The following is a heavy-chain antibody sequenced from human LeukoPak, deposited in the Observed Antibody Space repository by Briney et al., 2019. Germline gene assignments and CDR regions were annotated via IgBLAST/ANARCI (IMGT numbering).Heavy chain of an antibody. CDR2: IYYSGST. CDR3: ARVGASPYYFDY. D-gene: IGHD1-26*01. V-gene: IGHV4-31*03. Sequence: SETLSLTCTVSGGSISGGGYYWSWIRQHPGKGLEWIGYIYYSGSTYYNPSLKSRVSISIDTSKNQFSLNLSSVTAADTAVYYCARVGASPYYFDYWGQGTLVTVSS. CDR1: GGSISGGGYY. J-gene: IGHJ4*02.